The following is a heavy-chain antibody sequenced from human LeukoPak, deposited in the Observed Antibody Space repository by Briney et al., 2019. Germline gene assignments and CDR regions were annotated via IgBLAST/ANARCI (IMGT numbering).Heavy chain of an antibody. Sequence: PGRSLRLSCAASGFTFSSYAMRWVRQAPGKGLEWVAVISYDGSNKYYADSVKGRFTISRDNSKNTLYLQMNSLRAEDTAVYYCARDHRLWFGESFDYWGQGTLVTVSS. J-gene: IGHJ4*02. CDR3: ARDHRLWFGESFDY. D-gene: IGHD3-10*01. CDR1: GFTFSSYA. V-gene: IGHV3-30-3*01. CDR2: ISYDGSNK.